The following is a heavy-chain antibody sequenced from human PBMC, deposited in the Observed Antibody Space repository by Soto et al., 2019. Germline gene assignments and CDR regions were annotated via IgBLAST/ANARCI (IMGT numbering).Heavy chain of an antibody. V-gene: IGHV1-18*01. CDR3: ARESAVAALDP. CDR2: ISAYNGNT. D-gene: IGHD6-19*01. J-gene: IGHJ5*02. CDR1: GYTFTSYG. Sequence: QVQLVQSGAEVKKPGASVKVSCKASGYTFTSYGISWVRQAPGQGLEWMGWISAYNGNTNYAQKLQGRVTMTTDTATSTDDMELRSRRSDDTAVYYCARESAVAALDPWGQGTLVTVSS.